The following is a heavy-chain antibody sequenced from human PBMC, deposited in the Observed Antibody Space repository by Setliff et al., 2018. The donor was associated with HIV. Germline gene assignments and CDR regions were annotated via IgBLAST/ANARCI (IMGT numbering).Heavy chain of an antibody. Sequence: SVKVSCKASGGTFSTSAISWMRQAPGQGLEWMGGIIPFFGSANYAQKFQGRLTITADAYSSTAYMDLSSLTSEDTAVYYCARRHFYDSSGQVWAFDIWGQGTMVTVSS. CDR2: IIPFFGSA. CDR1: GGTFSTSA. J-gene: IGHJ3*02. V-gene: IGHV1-69*13. CDR3: ARRHFYDSSGQVWAFDI. D-gene: IGHD3-22*01.